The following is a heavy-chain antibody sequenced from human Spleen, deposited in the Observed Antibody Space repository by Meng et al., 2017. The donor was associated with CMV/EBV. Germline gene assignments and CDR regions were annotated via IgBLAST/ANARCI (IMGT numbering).Heavy chain of an antibody. Sequence: GESLKISCAASGFTFSNYGMHWVRQAPGKGLEWVAFIRYDGSNKYYADSVKGRFTISRDNAKNTLYLQMNSLRAEDTAVHYCARHEPYDFWSGYRADYFDYWGQGTLVTVSS. CDR3: ARHEPYDFWSGYRADYFDY. V-gene: IGHV3-30*02. D-gene: IGHD3-3*01. CDR1: GFTFSNYG. J-gene: IGHJ4*02. CDR2: IRYDGSNK.